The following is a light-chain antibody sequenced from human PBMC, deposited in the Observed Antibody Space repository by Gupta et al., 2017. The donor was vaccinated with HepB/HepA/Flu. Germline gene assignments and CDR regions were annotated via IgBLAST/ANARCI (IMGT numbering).Light chain of an antibody. CDR2: KAS. CDR1: QSISSW. Sequence: DIQMTQFPSTLSASVGDRVTITCRASQSISSWLAWYQQKPGKAPKLLIYKASSLQSGVPSRFSGSGSGTEFTLTISSLQPHDFATYYCQQSDTYRTFAQGTKVEIK. CDR3: QQSDTYRT. V-gene: IGKV1-5*03. J-gene: IGKJ1*01.